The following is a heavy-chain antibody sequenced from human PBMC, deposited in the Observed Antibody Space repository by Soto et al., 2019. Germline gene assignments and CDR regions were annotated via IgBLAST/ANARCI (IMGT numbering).Heavy chain of an antibody. CDR3: ARGAKAASDY. V-gene: IGHV4-61*01. CDR2: IYYSGST. CDR1: GGSVSSGSYY. J-gene: IGHJ4*02. D-gene: IGHD6-25*01. Sequence: QVQLQESGPGLVKPSETLSLTCTVSGGSVSSGSYYWSWIRQPPGKGLEWIGYIYYSGSTNYNPSLEGRVTRSVDTSKNQFSLNLSSVTAADTAVYYCARGAKAASDYWGQGTLVTVSS.